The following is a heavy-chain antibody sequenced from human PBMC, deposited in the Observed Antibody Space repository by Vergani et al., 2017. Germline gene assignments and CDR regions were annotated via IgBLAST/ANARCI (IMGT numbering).Heavy chain of an antibody. CDR3: AGVPFWSGKYYFDY. CDR1: GGSVSSGSYY. Sequence: QVQLQESGPGLVKPSETLSLTCTVSGGSVSSGSYYWSWIRQPPGKGLEWIGYTYYSGSTNYNPSLNSRVTISVDTSKNQFSLKLSSVTAADTAVYYCAGVPFWSGKYYFDYWGQGTLVTVSS. V-gene: IGHV4-61*01. CDR2: TYYSGST. D-gene: IGHD3-3*01. J-gene: IGHJ4*02.